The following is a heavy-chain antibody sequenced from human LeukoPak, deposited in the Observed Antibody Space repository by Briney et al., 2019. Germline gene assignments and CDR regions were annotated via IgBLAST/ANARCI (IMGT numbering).Heavy chain of an antibody. V-gene: IGHV3-30*18. CDR2: ISYDGSNK. CDR3: AKGQIAAAGTLVYYYYMDV. D-gene: IGHD6-13*01. Sequence: GGSLRLSCAASGFTFSSYGMHWVRQAPGKGLEWVAVISYDGSNKYYADSVKGRFTISRDNSKNTLYLQMNSLRAEDTAVYYCAKGQIAAAGTLVYYYYMDVWGKGTTVTVSS. J-gene: IGHJ6*03. CDR1: GFTFSSYG.